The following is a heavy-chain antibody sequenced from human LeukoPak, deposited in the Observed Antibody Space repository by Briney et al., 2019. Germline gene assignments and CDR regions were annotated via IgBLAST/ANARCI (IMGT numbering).Heavy chain of an antibody. CDR3: ARERVDYYYMDV. CDR1: GGTFSSYA. V-gene: IGHV1-69*13. J-gene: IGHJ6*03. D-gene: IGHD2-15*01. CDR2: IIPIFGTA. Sequence: RASVKVSCKASGGTFSSYAISWVRQAPGQGLEWMGGIIPIFGTANYAQKFQGRVTITADESTSTAYMELSSLRSEDTAVYYCARERVDYYYMDVWGKGTTVTVSS.